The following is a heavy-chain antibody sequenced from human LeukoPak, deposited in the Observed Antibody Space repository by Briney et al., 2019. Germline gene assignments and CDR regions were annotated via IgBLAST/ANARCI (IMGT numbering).Heavy chain of an antibody. CDR3: ARDLYCSGGSCYASICY. CDR1: GYTFTSYG. V-gene: IGHV1-18*01. D-gene: IGHD2-15*01. J-gene: IGHJ4*02. Sequence: ASVKVSCKASGYTFTSYGISWVRQAPGQGLGRMGWISAYNGNTNYAQKLQGRVTMTTDTSTSTAYMELRSLRSDDTAVYYCARDLYCSGGSCYASICYWGQGTLVTVSS. CDR2: ISAYNGNT.